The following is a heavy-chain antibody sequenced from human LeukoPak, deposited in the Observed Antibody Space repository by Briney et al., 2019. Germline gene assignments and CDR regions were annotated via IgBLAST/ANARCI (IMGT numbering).Heavy chain of an antibody. CDR3: AKDIWAGYSSSWAPEYYFDY. CDR1: GFTFDDYA. V-gene: IGHV3-43*02. J-gene: IGHJ4*02. D-gene: IGHD6-13*01. CDR2: ISGDGGST. Sequence: SGGPLRLSCAASGFTFDDYAMHWVRQAPGKGLEWVSLISGDGGSTYYADSVKGRFTISRDNSKNSLYLQMNSLRTEDTALYYCAKDIWAGYSSSWAPEYYFDYWGQGTLVTVSS.